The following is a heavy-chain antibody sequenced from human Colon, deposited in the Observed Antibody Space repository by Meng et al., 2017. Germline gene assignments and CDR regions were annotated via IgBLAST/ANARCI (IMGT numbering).Heavy chain of an antibody. Sequence: SETLSLTCAVYGGSFSGYYWSWIRQPPGKGLEWIGEINHSGSTNYNPSLKSRVTISVDTSKNQFSLKLSSVTAADTAVYYCARGRNGYYDFWSGSQHYYYGMDVWGQGSKVTVS. D-gene: IGHD3-3*01. CDR2: INHSGST. V-gene: IGHV4-34*01. J-gene: IGHJ6*02. CDR3: ARGRNGYYDFWSGSQHYYYGMDV. CDR1: GGSFSGYY.